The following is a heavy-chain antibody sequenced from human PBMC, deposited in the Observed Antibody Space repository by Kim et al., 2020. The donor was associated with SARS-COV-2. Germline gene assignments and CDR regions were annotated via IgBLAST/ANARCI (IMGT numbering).Heavy chain of an antibody. V-gene: IGHV1-18*01. D-gene: IGHD3-16*02. CDR3: ATGIMITFGGVIDPPHY. CDR2: ISAYNGNT. CDR1: GYTFTSYG. Sequence: ASVKVSCKASGYTFTSYGISWVRQAPGQGLEWMGWISAYNGNTNYAQKLQGRVTMTTDTSTSTAYMELRSLRSDDTAVYYCATGIMITFGGVIDPPHYWGQGTLVTVSS. J-gene: IGHJ4*02.